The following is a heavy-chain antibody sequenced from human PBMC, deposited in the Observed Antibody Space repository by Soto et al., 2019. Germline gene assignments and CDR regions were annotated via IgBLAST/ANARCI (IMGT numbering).Heavy chain of an antibody. Sequence: QVQLVQSGAEVKKPESSVRVSCKASGGTFNSYAITWVRQAPGQGLEWMGGTIPMFGTTNYAEKFQGRVTTSADESTNTPYMELSSLRSEDTAVYYCTRCGLRYHSIGYYLGIDGMDVWGQGTTVIVSS. D-gene: IGHD3-22*01. CDR3: TRCGLRYHSIGYYLGIDGMDV. V-gene: IGHV1-69*12. CDR1: GGTFNSYA. J-gene: IGHJ6*02. CDR2: TIPMFGTT.